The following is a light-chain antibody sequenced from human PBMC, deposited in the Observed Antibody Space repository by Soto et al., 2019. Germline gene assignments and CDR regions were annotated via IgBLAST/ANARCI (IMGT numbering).Light chain of an antibody. CDR3: SSYTSSTTNV. J-gene: IGLJ1*01. V-gene: IGLV2-14*03. CDR2: DVS. CDR1: SSDVGGYNY. Sequence: HSALTQPASVSGSPGQSITISCTGTSSDVGGYNYVSWYQQHPGKAPKLLINDVSNRPSGISDRFSGSKSGNTASLTISGLQAEDEADYYCSSYTSSTTNVFGTGNKVTVL.